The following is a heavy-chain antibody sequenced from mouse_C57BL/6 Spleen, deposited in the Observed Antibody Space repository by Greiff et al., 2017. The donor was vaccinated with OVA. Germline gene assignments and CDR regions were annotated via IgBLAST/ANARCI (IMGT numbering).Heavy chain of an antibody. V-gene: IGHV1-26*01. CDR1: GYTFTDYY. Sequence: EVQLQQSGPELVKPGASVKISCKASGYTFTDYYMNWVKQSHGKSLEWIGDINPNNGGTSYNQKFKGKATLTVDKSSSTAYMELRSLTSEDSAVYYCVPYGNYDYFDYWGQGTTLTVSS. J-gene: IGHJ2*01. CDR2: INPNNGGT. D-gene: IGHD2-10*02. CDR3: VPYGNYDYFDY.